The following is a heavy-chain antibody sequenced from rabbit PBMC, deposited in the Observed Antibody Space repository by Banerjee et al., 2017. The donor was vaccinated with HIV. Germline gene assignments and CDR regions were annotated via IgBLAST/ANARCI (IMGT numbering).Heavy chain of an antibody. CDR2: ISTGTGNT. CDR3: ARDGGLYAFDP. CDR1: GFSFSSSCW. D-gene: IGHD3-1*01. V-gene: IGHV1S45*01. Sequence: EESGGDLVKPEGSLTLTCTASGFSFSSSCWICWVRQAPGKGLEWIGCISTGTGNTAYASWAKGRFTVSKTSSTTVTLQMTSLTGADTATYFCARDGGLYAFDPWGPGTLVTVS. J-gene: IGHJ2*01.